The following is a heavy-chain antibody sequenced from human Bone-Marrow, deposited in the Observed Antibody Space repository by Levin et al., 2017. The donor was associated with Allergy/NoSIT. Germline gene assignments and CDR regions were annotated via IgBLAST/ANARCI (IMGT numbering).Heavy chain of an antibody. V-gene: IGHV6-1*01. J-gene: IGHJ4*02. CDR1: GDSVSSSSSA. CDR2: TYYRSKWYN. CDR3: ARNLHTGFDY. Sequence: TSQTLSLTCAISGDSVSSSSSAWNWIRQSPSRGLEWLGRTYYRSKWYNGYGVSVRSRITINPDTSKNQFSLQLNSVTPDDTAVYYCARNLHTGFDYWGQGTLVTVSS.